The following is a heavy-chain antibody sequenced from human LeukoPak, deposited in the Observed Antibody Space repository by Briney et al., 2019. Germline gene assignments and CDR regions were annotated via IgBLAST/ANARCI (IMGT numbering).Heavy chain of an antibody. CDR3: ARDLPVTILDV. Sequence: GGSLRLSCAASGFTFSSYGMNWVRQAPGKGLEWVSSISSSSSYIYYADSVKGRFTISRDNAKNSLYLQMNSLRAEDTAVYYCARDLPVTILDVWGKGTTVTVSS. J-gene: IGHJ6*04. D-gene: IGHD3-3*01. V-gene: IGHV3-21*01. CDR2: ISSSSSYI. CDR1: GFTFSSYG.